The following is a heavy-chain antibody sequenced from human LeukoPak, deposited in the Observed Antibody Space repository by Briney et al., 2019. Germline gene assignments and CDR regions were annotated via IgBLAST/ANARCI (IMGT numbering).Heavy chain of an antibody. CDR1: GYTLTELS. J-gene: IGHJ3*02. V-gene: IGHV1-24*01. CDR2: FDPEDGET. Sequence: ASVKVSCKASGYTLTELSMHWVRQAPGKGLEWMGGFDPEDGETIYAQKFQGRVTMTEDTSTDTAYMELSSLRSEDTAVYYCATGVVGATTSGAFDIWGQGTMVTVSS. D-gene: IGHD1-26*01. CDR3: ATGVVGATTSGAFDI.